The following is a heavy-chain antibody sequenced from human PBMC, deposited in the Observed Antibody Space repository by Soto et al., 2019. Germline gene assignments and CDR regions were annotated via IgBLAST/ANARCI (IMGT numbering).Heavy chain of an antibody. J-gene: IGHJ4*02. V-gene: IGHV4-31*03. Sequence: QVQLQESGPGLVKPSQTLSLTCTVSGGSISSGGYYWSWIRQHPGKGLEWIGYIYYSGSTYYNPSLKARVTISVDTSKNQFSLKLSSVTAADTAVYYCARVWDCSGGSCYFDYWGQGTLVTVSS. D-gene: IGHD2-15*01. CDR3: ARVWDCSGGSCYFDY. CDR1: GGSISSGGYY. CDR2: IYYSGST.